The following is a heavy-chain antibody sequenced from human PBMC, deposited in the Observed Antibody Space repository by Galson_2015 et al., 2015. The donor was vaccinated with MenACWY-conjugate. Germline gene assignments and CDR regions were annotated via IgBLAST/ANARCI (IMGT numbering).Heavy chain of an antibody. CDR1: GGSISSGAYT. CDR2: IYHSGSN. CDR3: ARGDSSGLFDI. Sequence: AVSGGSISSGAYTWSWIRQPPGKGLEWIGSIYHSGSNYYNPSLKSRATISVDRSKNQFSLKLSSVTAADTAVYYCARGDSSGLFDIWGQGTMVTVSS. D-gene: IGHD3-22*01. J-gene: IGHJ3*02. V-gene: IGHV4-30-2*01.